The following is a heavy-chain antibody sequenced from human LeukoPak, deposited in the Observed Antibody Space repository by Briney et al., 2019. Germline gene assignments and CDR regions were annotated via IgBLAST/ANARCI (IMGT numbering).Heavy chain of an antibody. D-gene: IGHD2-15*01. CDR2: INSDGITT. J-gene: IGHJ4*02. V-gene: IGHV3-74*01. Sequence: PGGSLRLSCAASGFTFSSYWMHWVRQDPGKGLVWVSHINSDGITTNYADSVKGRFTISRDNAKNTLYLQMNSLRAEDTAVYYCAGDTPGGVVFDYWGQGTLVTVSS. CDR3: AGDTPGGVVFDY. CDR1: GFTFSSYW.